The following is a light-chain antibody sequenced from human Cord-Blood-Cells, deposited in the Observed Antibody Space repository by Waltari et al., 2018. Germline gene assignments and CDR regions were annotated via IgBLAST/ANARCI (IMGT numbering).Light chain of an antibody. V-gene: IGLV2-14*01. CDR2: EVS. CDR1: SSDVGGYNY. Sequence: QSALTQPASVSGSPGQSITISCTGTSSDVGGYNYVPWYQQHPGKAPKLMIYEVSNRPSGVSNRFSGSKSGNTASLTISGLQAEEEADYYCSSYTSSSTLVFGTGTKVTVL. CDR3: SSYTSSSTLV. J-gene: IGLJ1*01.